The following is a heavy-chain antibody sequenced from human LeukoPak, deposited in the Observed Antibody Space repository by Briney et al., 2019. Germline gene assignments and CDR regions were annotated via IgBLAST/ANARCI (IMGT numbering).Heavy chain of an antibody. CDR3: TGNYYGSGSYADFDY. CDR1: GFTFSGFA. V-gene: IGHV3-73*01. Sequence: PGRSLRLSCAASGFTFSGFALHWVRQASGKGLEWVGRIRSTANGYATAYAASVKGRFTISRDDSKNTAYLQMDSLKTEDTAVYYCTGNYYGSGSYADFDYWGQGTLVTVSS. D-gene: IGHD3-10*01. J-gene: IGHJ4*02. CDR2: IRSTANGYAT.